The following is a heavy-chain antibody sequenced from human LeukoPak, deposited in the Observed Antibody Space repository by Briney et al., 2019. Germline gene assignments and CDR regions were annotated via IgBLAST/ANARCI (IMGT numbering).Heavy chain of an antibody. D-gene: IGHD3-16*02. J-gene: IGHJ4*02. Sequence: PSETLSLTCAVSGGSISISNWWSWVRPPPGKGLDWIGEIYHSGSTNYNPSLKSRVTISVDKSKNQFSLKLSSVTAADTAVYYCARLRRIMITFGGVIVKNYYFDYWGQGTLVTVSS. CDR2: IYHSGST. CDR3: ARLRRIMITFGGVIVKNYYFDY. CDR1: GGSISISNW. V-gene: IGHV4-4*02.